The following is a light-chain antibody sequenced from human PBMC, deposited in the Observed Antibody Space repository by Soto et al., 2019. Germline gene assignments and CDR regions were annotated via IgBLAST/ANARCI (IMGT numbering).Light chain of an antibody. V-gene: IGKV3-20*01. CDR1: QSVSSSY. Sequence: EIVLTQSPGTLSLSPGERATLSCRASQSVSSSYLACYQQKPFHATPLLIHLSSNTSTGLPDRFSGRGSGTDFPTTIRRVEPEDSAVYCCQQYSSSPRTFGQGTKVDIK. CDR3: QQYSSSPRT. CDR2: LSS. J-gene: IGKJ1*01.